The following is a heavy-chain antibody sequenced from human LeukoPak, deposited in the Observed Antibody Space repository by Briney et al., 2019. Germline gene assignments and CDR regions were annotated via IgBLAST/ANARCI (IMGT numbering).Heavy chain of an antibody. Sequence: GRSLRLSCAASGFTFSSYGMHWVRQAPGKGLEWVAVIWYDGSNKYYADSVKGRFTISRDNSKNTLYLQMNSLRGEDTAVYYCAKDQDSSSWYVDYWGQGTLVTVSS. D-gene: IGHD6-13*01. J-gene: IGHJ4*02. CDR3: AKDQDSSSWYVDY. CDR2: IWYDGSNK. V-gene: IGHV3-33*06. CDR1: GFTFSSYG.